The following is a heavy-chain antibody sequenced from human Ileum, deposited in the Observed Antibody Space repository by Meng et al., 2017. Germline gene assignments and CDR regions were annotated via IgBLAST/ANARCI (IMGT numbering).Heavy chain of an antibody. CDR2: ISQENGRT. V-gene: IGHV4-4*02. D-gene: IGHD2-21*01. J-gene: IGHJ4*02. Sequence: QVQLQEPGPGLVKPSGTLSLTCSVSGDSISSRDWWSWIRQPPGKGLEWIGEISQENGRTNYNPSLKSRVTISLDKSKNQFSLNLNSVTAADTAVYYCVRNEGYSLSDWGQGTLVTVSS. CDR3: VRNEGYSLSD. CDR1: GDSISSRDW.